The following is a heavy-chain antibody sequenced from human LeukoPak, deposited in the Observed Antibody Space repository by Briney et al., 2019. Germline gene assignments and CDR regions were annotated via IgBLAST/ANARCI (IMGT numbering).Heavy chain of an antibody. D-gene: IGHD1-14*01. J-gene: IGHJ6*02. Sequence: SETLSLTCTVSGGSISSGGYYWSWIRQQPGKGLEWIGYIYYSGSTYYNPSLKSRVNISVDTSKNQFSLKLSSVTAADTAVYYSARENRILALYGMDVWGQGTTVTVSS. CDR2: IYYSGST. CDR3: ARENRILALYGMDV. V-gene: IGHV4-31*03. CDR1: GGSISSGGYY.